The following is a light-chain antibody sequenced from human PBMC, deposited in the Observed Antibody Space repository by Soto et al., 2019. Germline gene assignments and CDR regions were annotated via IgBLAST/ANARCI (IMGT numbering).Light chain of an antibody. CDR1: QTVLYNSNNKNF. J-gene: IGKJ2*01. Sequence: DIVMTQSPDSLAVSLGERATINCKSSQTVLYNSNNKNFLSWYQQKPGQPPKLLISWATTRESGVPDRFSGSGSGTDFSLTITSLQAEDVAVYYCQQYFGRPSFGQGTKLEIK. CDR3: QQYFGRPS. CDR2: WAT. V-gene: IGKV4-1*01.